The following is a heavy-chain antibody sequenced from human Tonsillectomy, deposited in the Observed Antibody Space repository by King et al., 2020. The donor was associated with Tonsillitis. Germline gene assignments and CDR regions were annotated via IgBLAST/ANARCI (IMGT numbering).Heavy chain of an antibody. Sequence: VQLVESGGGVVQPGGSLRLSCAASGFTFSNYGMHWVRQAPGKGLEWVAFIRNDGNYEYYADSVKGRFTISRDNSKNTLYLQMNSLRAEDTSVYYCAKEGYIVLLPVLHHGAFDYWGQGALVTVSS. CDR3: AKEGYIVLLPVLHHGAFDY. D-gene: IGHD2-2*01. J-gene: IGHJ4*02. CDR1: GFTFSNYG. CDR2: IRNDGNYE. V-gene: IGHV3-30*02.